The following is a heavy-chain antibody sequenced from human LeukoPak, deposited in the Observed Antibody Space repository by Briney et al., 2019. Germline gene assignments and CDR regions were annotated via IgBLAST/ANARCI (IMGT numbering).Heavy chain of an antibody. V-gene: IGHV4-39*02. CDR2: LSYSGST. Sequence: SETLSLTCTVSGGSFTTSGYYWGWIRQPPGKGLEWTGCLSYSGSTYYNPSLKGRVTISLDTSKNHFSLNLTSVTAADTAVYYCASDLIAAGGSTLGSWGQGTLVTVSS. CDR1: GGSFTTSGYY. J-gene: IGHJ5*02. D-gene: IGHD6-13*01. CDR3: ASDLIAAGGSTLGS.